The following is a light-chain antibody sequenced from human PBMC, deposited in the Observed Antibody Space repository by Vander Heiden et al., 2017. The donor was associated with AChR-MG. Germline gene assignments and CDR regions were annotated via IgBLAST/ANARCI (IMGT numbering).Light chain of an antibody. Sequence: DHQMTQPPSSLSASVGDRVTITCRASQSISSYLNWYQQKPGKAPKLLIYAASSLQSGVPSRFSGSGSGTDFTLTISSLQPEDFATYYCQQSYSTPRTFGQGTKVEIK. CDR1: QSISSY. J-gene: IGKJ1*01. V-gene: IGKV1-39*01. CDR3: QQSYSTPRT. CDR2: AAS.